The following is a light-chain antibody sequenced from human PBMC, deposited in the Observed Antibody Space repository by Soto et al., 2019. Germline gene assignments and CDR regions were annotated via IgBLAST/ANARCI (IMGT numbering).Light chain of an antibody. CDR2: DAS. CDR1: QSVSTF. J-gene: IGKJ1*01. Sequence: EIVLTQSPSTLSLSPGERATLSCRASQSVSTFLAWYQHQPGQAPRLLIYDASNRATGIPDRFRGSGSGTDFTLTISSLEPEDFALYYCQQGTDWPPGTFGQGTKVDI. V-gene: IGKV3-11*01. CDR3: QQGTDWPPGT.